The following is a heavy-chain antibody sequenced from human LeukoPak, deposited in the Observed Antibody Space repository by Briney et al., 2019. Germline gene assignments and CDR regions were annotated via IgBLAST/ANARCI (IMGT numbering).Heavy chain of an antibody. CDR2: IYHSGST. D-gene: IGHD5-12*01. CDR3: ARDGGYNYDY. CDR1: GGSISSSNW. Sequence: SGTLSLTCAVSGGSISSSNWWSWVRQPPGKGLEWIGEIYHSGSTNYNPSLKCRVTISVDKSKNQFSLKLSSVTAADTAVYHCARDGGYNYDYWGQGTLVTVSS. J-gene: IGHJ4*02. V-gene: IGHV4-4*02.